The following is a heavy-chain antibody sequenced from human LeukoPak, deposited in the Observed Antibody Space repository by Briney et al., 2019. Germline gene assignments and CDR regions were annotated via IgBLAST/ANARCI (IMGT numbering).Heavy chain of an antibody. CDR3: AREGSGWYGNYSDY. V-gene: IGHV1-69*13. CDR1: GYTFTSNY. J-gene: IGHJ4*02. Sequence: ASVKVSCKASGYTFTSNYIHWVRQAPGQGLEWMGGIIPIFGTANYAQKFQGRVTITADESTSTAYMELSSLRSEDTAVYYCAREGSGWYGNYSDYWGQGTLVTVSS. D-gene: IGHD6-19*01. CDR2: IIPIFGTA.